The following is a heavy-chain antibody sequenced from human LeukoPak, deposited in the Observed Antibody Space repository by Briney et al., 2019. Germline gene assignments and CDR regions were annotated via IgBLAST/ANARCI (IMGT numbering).Heavy chain of an antibody. J-gene: IGHJ4*02. CDR1: GYSFTSYW. CDR3: ARQSTADDSSGYYPIRPFDY. D-gene: IGHD3-22*01. Sequence: GESLKISCKGSGYSFTSYWIGWVRQMPGKGLERMGIIYPGDSDTRYSPSFQGQVTISADKSISTAYLQWSSLKASDTAMYYCARQSTADDSSGYYPIRPFDYWGQGTLVTVSS. V-gene: IGHV5-51*01. CDR2: IYPGDSDT.